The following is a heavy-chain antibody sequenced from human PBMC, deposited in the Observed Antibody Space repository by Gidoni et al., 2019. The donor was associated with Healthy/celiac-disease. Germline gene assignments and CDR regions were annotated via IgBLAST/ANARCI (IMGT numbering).Heavy chain of an antibody. CDR2: IYYSGST. CDR3: ARAVVVVVAATPGWFDP. Sequence: QVQLQESGPGLVKPSQTLSLTCTVSGGSISSGGYYWSWIRQHPGKGLEWIGYIYYSGSTYYNPSLKSRVTISVDTSKNQFSLKLSSVTAADTAVYYCARAVVVVVAATPGWFDPWGQGTLVTVSS. D-gene: IGHD2-15*01. J-gene: IGHJ5*02. V-gene: IGHV4-31*03. CDR1: GGSISSGGYY.